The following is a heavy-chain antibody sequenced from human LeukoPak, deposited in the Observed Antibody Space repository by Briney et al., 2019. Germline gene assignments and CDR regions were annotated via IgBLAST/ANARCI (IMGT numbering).Heavy chain of an antibody. D-gene: IGHD3-16*01. CDR1: GYTFTGCY. CDR3: ATQRGSYLWGTDFDY. J-gene: IGHJ4*02. CDR2: INPNSGDT. V-gene: IGHV1-2*02. Sequence: ASVKVSCKASGYTFTGCYMHWVRQAPGQGLEWMGWINPNSGDTKYAQKFQGRVTMTRDTSISTAYMELSRLRSDDTAVYYCATQRGSYLWGTDFDYWGQGTLVTVSS.